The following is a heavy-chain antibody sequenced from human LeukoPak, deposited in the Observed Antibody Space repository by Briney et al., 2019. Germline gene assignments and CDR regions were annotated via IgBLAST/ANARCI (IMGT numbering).Heavy chain of an antibody. Sequence: GGSLRLSCAASGFTFSGYGMSWVRQAPGKGLEWVSSISSSGGSTYYADSVKGRFTISRDNSKNTLYLQMNSLRAEDTAVYYCARDRGSAVARTDAFDIWGQGTMVTVSS. CDR2: ISSSGGST. CDR3: ARDRGSAVARTDAFDI. V-gene: IGHV3-23*01. D-gene: IGHD4-23*01. CDR1: GFTFSGYG. J-gene: IGHJ3*02.